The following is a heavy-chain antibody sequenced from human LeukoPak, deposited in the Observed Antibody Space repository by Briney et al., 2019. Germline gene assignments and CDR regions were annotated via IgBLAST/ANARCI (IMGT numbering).Heavy chain of an antibody. Sequence: PGVSLRLSCAASGFTFDDYAMHWVRQAPGKGLEWVSGISWNSGSIGYADSVKGRFTISRDNAKNSLYLQMNSLRAEDTALYYCAKTATVSHYYMDVWGKGTTVTVSS. J-gene: IGHJ6*03. D-gene: IGHD5-18*01. CDR1: GFTFDDYA. CDR3: AKTATVSHYYMDV. CDR2: ISWNSGSI. V-gene: IGHV3-9*01.